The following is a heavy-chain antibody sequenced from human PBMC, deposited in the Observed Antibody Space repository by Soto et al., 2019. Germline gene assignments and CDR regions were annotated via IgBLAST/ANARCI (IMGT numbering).Heavy chain of an antibody. D-gene: IGHD5-12*01. V-gene: IGHV3-21*01. CDR1: GFNFSSYS. Sequence: GGSLRLSCAASGFNFSSYSMNWVRQAPGKGLEWVSSISSSSSYIYYADSVKGRFIISRDNAKNSLYLQMNSLRAEDTAVYYCARRDGYNYEYYFDYWGQGTLVTVSS. CDR2: ISSSSSYI. CDR3: ARRDGYNYEYYFDY. J-gene: IGHJ4*02.